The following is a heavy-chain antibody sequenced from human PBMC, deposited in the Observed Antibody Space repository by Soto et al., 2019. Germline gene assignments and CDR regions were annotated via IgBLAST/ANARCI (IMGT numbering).Heavy chain of an antibody. CDR2: IYPSGMP. J-gene: IGHJ4*02. V-gene: IGHV4-30-2*01. CDR3: ARERGGYGLFDS. Sequence: SGTLSLTCTVSGGSISNAAYSWSWIRQPPGKGLEWIGYIYPSGMPFYNPSLRSRVTISIDRSNDQFSLNLKSVTAADTAVYYCARERGGYGLFDSWGQGTLVTVS. D-gene: IGHD5-18*01. CDR1: GGSISNAAYS.